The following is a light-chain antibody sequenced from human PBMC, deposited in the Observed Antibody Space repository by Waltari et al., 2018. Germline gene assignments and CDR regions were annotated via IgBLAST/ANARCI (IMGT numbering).Light chain of an antibody. CDR1: QSVLYSSNNRHH. J-gene: IGKJ1*01. Sequence: DIVMTQSPDSLAVSLGERATINCQSSQSVLYSSNNRHHLAWHQQKPGQPPKLLIYWASTRESGVPDRFSGSGSGTDFTLTISSLQAEDVAVYYCQQHYTTPSTFGQGTKVEIK. CDR2: WAS. V-gene: IGKV4-1*01. CDR3: QQHYTTPST.